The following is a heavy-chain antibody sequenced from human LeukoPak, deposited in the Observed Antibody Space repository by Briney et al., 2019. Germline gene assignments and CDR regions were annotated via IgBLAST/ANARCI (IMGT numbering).Heavy chain of an antibody. CDR1: GGSFSGYY. CDR2: INHSGSA. Sequence: SETLSLTCAVYGGSFSGYYWSWIRQPPGKGLEWIGEINHSGSANYNPSLKSRVTMSVDTSKNQFSLKMSSVTAADTAVYYCARQSSTGLAYWGRGTLVTVSS. CDR3: ARQSSTGLAY. V-gene: IGHV4-34*01. D-gene: IGHD1-1*01. J-gene: IGHJ4*02.